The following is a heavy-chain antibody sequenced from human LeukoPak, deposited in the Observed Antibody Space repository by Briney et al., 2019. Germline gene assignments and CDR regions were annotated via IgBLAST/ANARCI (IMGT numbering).Heavy chain of an antibody. Sequence: PSETLSLTCAVSGVSFNFYSWTWIRQSPGKGLEWIGETNPSGDTSYSPSLKSRASISVDTSKNQFSLNVRSVTVADTAVYFCARGNPTITMAWGNAFDIWGRGTMVTVSS. CDR3: ARGNPTITMAWGNAFDI. J-gene: IGHJ3*02. V-gene: IGHV4-34*01. D-gene: IGHD3-10*01. CDR2: TNPSGDT. CDR1: GVSFNFYS.